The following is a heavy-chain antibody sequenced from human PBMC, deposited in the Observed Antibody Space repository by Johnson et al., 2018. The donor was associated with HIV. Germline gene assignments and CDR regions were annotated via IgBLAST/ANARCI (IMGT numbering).Heavy chain of an antibody. CDR3: ARGVRDSSGYPFAFDI. V-gene: IGHV3-20*04. CDR2: INWNGGST. J-gene: IGHJ3*02. Sequence: VQLVESGGGLVQPGGSLRLSCAASGFTFSIVWMHWVRQAPGKGLEWVGRINWNGGSTGYADSVKGRFTISRDNANNSLNLQMNSLRAEDTALYYCARGVRDSSGYPFAFDIWGQGTMVSVSS. D-gene: IGHD3-22*01. CDR1: GFTFSIVW.